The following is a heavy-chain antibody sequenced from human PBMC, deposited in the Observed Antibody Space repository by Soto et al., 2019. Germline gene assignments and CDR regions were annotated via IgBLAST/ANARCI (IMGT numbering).Heavy chain of an antibody. CDR1: GYTLTELS. J-gene: IGHJ6*04. CDR3: ARGEGRDV. Sequence: ASVKVSCKVSGYTLTELSMHWVRQAPGKGLEWMGCLYPNSGNTGYAQKFQGRVTMTRNTSISTAYMELISLRSEDTAVYYCARGEGRDVWGKGTTVTVSS. CDR2: LYPNSGNT. V-gene: IGHV1-8*01.